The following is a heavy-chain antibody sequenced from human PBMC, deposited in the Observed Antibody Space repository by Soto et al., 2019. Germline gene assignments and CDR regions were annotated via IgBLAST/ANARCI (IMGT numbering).Heavy chain of an antibody. J-gene: IGHJ5*02. CDR1: DGSISSGGYY. Sequence: SETQSRTCTVSDGSISSGGYYWSWIVQHPGKGLEWIGYIYYSGSTYYNPSLKSRVTISVDTSKNQFSLKLSSVTAADTAVYYCARLASGSWPSRFDPGGQGILVTV. CDR2: IYYSGST. D-gene: IGHD3-10*01. V-gene: IGHV4-31*03. CDR3: ARLASGSWPSRFDP.